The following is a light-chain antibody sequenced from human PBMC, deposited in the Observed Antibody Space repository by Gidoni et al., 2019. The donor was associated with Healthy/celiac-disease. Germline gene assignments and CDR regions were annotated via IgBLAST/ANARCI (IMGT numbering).Light chain of an antibody. Sequence: DIQMTQSPSTLSASVGDRVTITCRASQSISSWLAWYQQKPGKGPKLLISKASSLESGVPSRFSGSVSGTEFTLTISSLQPDDFATYYCQQYNSYSRTFGHGTKVEIK. V-gene: IGKV1-5*03. J-gene: IGKJ1*01. CDR2: KAS. CDR3: QQYNSYSRT. CDR1: QSISSW.